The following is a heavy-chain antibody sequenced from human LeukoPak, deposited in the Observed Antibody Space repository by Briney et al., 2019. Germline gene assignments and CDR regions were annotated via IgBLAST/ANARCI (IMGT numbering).Heavy chain of an antibody. J-gene: IGHJ4*02. Sequence: KPGGSLRLSCAASGFTFSSYSMNWVRQAPGKGLEWGSSISSSSSYIYYADSVKGRFTISRDNAKNSLYLQMNSLRAEDTAVYYCARDNTYDRSALRFLASYWGQGTLVTVSS. D-gene: IGHD3-3*01. CDR3: ARDNTYDRSALRFLASY. CDR2: ISSSSSYI. V-gene: IGHV3-21*01. CDR1: GFTFSSYS.